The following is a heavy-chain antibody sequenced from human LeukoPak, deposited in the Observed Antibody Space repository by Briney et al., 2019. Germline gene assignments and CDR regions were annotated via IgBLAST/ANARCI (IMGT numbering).Heavy chain of an antibody. Sequence: PSETLSLTCTVSDGSISSYYWSWLRQPPGKGLEWIGYIYYSGSTNYNPSLKSRVTISVDTSKNQFSLKLSSVTAADTAVYYCARGAPRVLDYWGQGTLVTVSS. J-gene: IGHJ4*02. CDR1: DGSISSYY. V-gene: IGHV4-59*01. D-gene: IGHD3-10*01. CDR3: ARGAPRVLDY. CDR2: IYYSGST.